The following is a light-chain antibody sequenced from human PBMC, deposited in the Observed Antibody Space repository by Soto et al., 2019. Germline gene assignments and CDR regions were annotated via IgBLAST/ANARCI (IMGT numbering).Light chain of an antibody. CDR1: QSVSSY. Sequence: EIVLTQSPATLSLSPGERATLSCRASQSVSSYLAWYQQKPGQAPRLLIYDASNRATGTPARFSGSGSGTDFTLTISSLEPEDFAVYYCQQRINWPLTFGGGTKVEIK. CDR3: QQRINWPLT. J-gene: IGKJ4*01. CDR2: DAS. V-gene: IGKV3-11*01.